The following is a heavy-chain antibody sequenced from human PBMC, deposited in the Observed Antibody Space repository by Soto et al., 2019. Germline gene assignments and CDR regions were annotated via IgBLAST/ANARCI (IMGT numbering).Heavy chain of an antibody. Sequence: PGGSLRLSCAASGFTFSSYGMHWVRQAPGKGLEWVAVIWYDGSNKYYADSVKGRFTISRDNSKNTLYLQMNSLRAEDTAVYYCARDPDVVVTAMHFDYWGQGTLVTVSS. CDR3: ARDPDVVVTAMHFDY. CDR1: GFTFSSYG. V-gene: IGHV3-30*19. CDR2: IWYDGSNK. D-gene: IGHD2-21*02. J-gene: IGHJ4*02.